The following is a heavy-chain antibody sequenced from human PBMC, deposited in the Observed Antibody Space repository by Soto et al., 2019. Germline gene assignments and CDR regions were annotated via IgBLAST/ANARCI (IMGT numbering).Heavy chain of an antibody. CDR3: AITPGGFWEWLDFDP. CDR2: IYYSGST. J-gene: IGHJ5*02. D-gene: IGHD3-3*01. V-gene: IGHV4-39*01. Sequence: SETLSLTCTVSGGSISSSSYYWGWIRQPPGKGLEWIGGIYYSGSTYYNPSLKSRVTISVDTSKNQFSLKLSSVTAADTAVYYWAITPGGFWEWLDFDPGGKETLVTVP. CDR1: GGSISSSSYY.